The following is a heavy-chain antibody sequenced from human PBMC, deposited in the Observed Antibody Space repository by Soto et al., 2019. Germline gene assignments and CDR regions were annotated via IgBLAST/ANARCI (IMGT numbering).Heavy chain of an antibody. V-gene: IGHV1-69*06. J-gene: IGHJ4*02. Sequence: QVQLVQSGAEVKKPGSSVKVSCKASGGTFSSYAISWVRQAPEQGLEWMGGIIPIFGTANYAQKFQGRVTITADKSTSTAYMELSSLRSEDTAMYYCARARGLGYCSGGSCLHFDYWGQGTLVTVSS. CDR1: GGTFSSYA. D-gene: IGHD2-15*01. CDR3: ARARGLGYCSGGSCLHFDY. CDR2: IIPIFGTA.